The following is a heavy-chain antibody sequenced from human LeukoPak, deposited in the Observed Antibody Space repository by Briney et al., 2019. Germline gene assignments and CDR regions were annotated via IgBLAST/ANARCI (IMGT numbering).Heavy chain of an antibody. V-gene: IGHV4-30-2*01. CDR2: IYHSGST. CDR1: GGSISSGGYS. Sequence: SQTLSLTCAVSGGSISSGGYSWSWIRQPPGKGLEWIGYIYHSGSTYYNPSLKSRVTISVDRSKNQFSLKLSSVTAADTAVYYCASLLGGSGSEYFDYWGQGTLVTVSS. D-gene: IGHD3-10*01. J-gene: IGHJ4*02. CDR3: ASLLGGSGSEYFDY.